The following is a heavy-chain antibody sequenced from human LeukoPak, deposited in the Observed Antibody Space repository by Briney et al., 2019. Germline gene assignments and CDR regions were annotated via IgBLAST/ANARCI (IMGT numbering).Heavy chain of an antibody. CDR2: IAVGSGNT. V-gene: IGHV1-58*02. CDR3: AADPNYYDSSGYYLGY. J-gene: IGHJ4*02. CDR1: GFTFISSA. Sequence: ASVKVSCKASGFTFISSAIQWVRQARGQRLEWIGWIAVGSGNTNYAHKFQERVTITRDMSTSTAYMELSSLRSEDTAVYYCAADPNYYDSSGYYLGYWGQGTLVTVSS. D-gene: IGHD3-22*01.